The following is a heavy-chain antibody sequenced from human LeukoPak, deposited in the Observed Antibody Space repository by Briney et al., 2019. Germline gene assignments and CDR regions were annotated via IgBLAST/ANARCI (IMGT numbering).Heavy chain of an antibody. CDR3: ARGQADPPYYYYGMDV. J-gene: IGHJ6*02. CDR2: INPSGGST. Sequence: ASVTVSCTASGYTFTSYYMHWVRQAPGQGLEWMGIINPSGGSTSYAQKFQGRVTMTRDTSTSTVYMELSSLRSEDTAVYYCARGQADPPYYYYGMDVWGQGTTVTVSS. V-gene: IGHV1-46*01. CDR1: GYTFTSYY. D-gene: IGHD2-15*01.